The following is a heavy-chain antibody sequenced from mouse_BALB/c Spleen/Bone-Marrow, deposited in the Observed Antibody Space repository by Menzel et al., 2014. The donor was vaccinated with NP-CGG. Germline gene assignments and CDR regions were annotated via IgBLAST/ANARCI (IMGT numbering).Heavy chain of an antibody. V-gene: IGHV14-3*02. D-gene: IGHD1-1*01. Sequence: VQLQQSGAELVKPGASVKLSCTASGFNIKDTYMHCVKQRPEQGLEWIGRIDPANGNTKYDPKFQGKAPITADPSSNTAYLQLSSLTSEDTAVYYCARYSYGSRGYYFDYLGHGTTLTVSS. CDR2: IDPANGNT. J-gene: IGHJ2*01. CDR3: ARYSYGSRGYYFDY. CDR1: GFNIKDTY.